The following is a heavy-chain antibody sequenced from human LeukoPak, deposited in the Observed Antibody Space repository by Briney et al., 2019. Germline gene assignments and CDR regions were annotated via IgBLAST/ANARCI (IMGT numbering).Heavy chain of an antibody. CDR3: ARGGGGSLRF. D-gene: IGHD3-3*01. CDR2: INHSGST. V-gene: IGHV4-34*01. Sequence: PSETLSLTCAVYGGSFSGYYWSWIRQPPGKGLEWIGEINHSGSTNYNPSLKSRVTISVDTSKNQFSLKLSSVTAADTAVYYCARGGGGSLRFWDQGTLVTVSS. CDR1: GGSFSGYY. J-gene: IGHJ4*02.